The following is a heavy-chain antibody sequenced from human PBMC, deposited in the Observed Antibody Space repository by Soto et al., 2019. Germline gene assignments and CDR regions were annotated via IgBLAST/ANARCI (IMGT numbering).Heavy chain of an antibody. D-gene: IGHD6-6*01. CDR1: GFTVSSNY. V-gene: IGHV3-53*01. CDR3: ARDRSPIFSSGMDV. Sequence: GGSLRLSCAASGFTVSSNYMSWVRQAPGKGLEWVSVIYSDGTTYYVDSVKGRFTISRDTSKNTLYLQVNSLKTEDTAVYYCARDRSPIFSSGMDVWGQGTTVTVSS. J-gene: IGHJ6*02. CDR2: IYSDGTT.